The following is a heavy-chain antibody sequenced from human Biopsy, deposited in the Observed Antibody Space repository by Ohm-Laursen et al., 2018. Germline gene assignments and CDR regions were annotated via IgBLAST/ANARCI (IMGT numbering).Heavy chain of an antibody. CDR3: ARLYRLDDYWNDDPPDAFDV. CDR1: GGTISSDY. D-gene: IGHD3-3*01. J-gene: IGHJ3*01. Sequence: GTLSLTCPVSGGTISSDYWSWIRQSPGKGLEWIGYISNRGSTNYNPSLRGRVTISVDTSKNQFSLKPSSVTAADTAVFFCARLYRLDDYWNDDPPDAFDVWGQGTRVTVSS. CDR2: ISNRGST. V-gene: IGHV4-59*01.